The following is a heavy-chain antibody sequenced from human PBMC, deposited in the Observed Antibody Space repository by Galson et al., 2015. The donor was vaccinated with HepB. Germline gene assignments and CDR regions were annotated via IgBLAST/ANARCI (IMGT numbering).Heavy chain of an antibody. CDR3: ARDRGYCSGGSCFHYYYGMDV. J-gene: IGHJ6*02. D-gene: IGHD2-15*01. CDR1: FTGYY. V-gene: IGHV1-69*01. CDR2: IIPIFGTA. Sequence: FTGYYMHWVRQAPGQGLEWMGGIIPIFGTANYAQKFQGRVTITADESTSTAYMELSSLRSEDTAVYYCARDRGYCSGGSCFHYYYGMDVWGQGTTVTVSS.